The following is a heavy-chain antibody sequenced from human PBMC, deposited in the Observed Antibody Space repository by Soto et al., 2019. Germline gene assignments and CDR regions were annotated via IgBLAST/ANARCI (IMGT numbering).Heavy chain of an antibody. D-gene: IGHD3-22*01. Sequence: SAQVSCKASRGTFSSYAISWVRQAPGQGLEWMGGIIPIFGTANYAQKFQGRVTITADESTSTAYMELSSLRSEDTAVYYCARASSSWDSSGYYYLSAFDIWGQGTMVTVSS. CDR1: RGTFSSYA. CDR3: ARASSSWDSSGYYYLSAFDI. J-gene: IGHJ3*02. V-gene: IGHV1-69*13. CDR2: IIPIFGTA.